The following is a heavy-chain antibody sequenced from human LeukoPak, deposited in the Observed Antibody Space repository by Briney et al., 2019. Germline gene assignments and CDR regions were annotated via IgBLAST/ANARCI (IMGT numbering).Heavy chain of an antibody. CDR1: GFTFSSYV. CDR2: ISYDGSNE. CDR3: ARGRHYYDSSGYRFDY. Sequence: PGGSLRLSCAASGFTFSSYVMHWVRQAPGKGLEWVAIISYDGSNEYYADSVKGRFTISRDNSKNTLYLQMNSLRAADTAVYYCARGRHYYDSSGYRFDYWGQGTLVTVSS. V-gene: IGHV3-30*04. D-gene: IGHD3-22*01. J-gene: IGHJ4*02.